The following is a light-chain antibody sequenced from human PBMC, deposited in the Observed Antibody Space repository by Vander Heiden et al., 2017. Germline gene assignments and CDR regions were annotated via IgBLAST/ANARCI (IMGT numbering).Light chain of an antibody. CDR2: RNN. J-gene: IGLJ2*01. Sequence: QAGLTQPPSVSTGLRQTATLTCTGNSNVVGNQGAAWLQQHQGHPPKLLSYRNNNRPSGISERFSASRSGNTASLTITGLQPEDEADYYCSALDSSLSAVVFGGGTKLTVL. CDR1: SNVVGNQG. CDR3: SALDSSLSAVV. V-gene: IGLV10-54*02.